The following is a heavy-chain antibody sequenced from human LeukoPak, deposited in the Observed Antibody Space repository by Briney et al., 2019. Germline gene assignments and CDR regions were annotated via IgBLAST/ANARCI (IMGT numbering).Heavy chain of an antibody. CDR1: GGSISTPGCY. CDR3: ANGGAYCGADCYLPAFDY. V-gene: IGHV4-31*03. D-gene: IGHD2-21*02. CDR2: IYYSGST. Sequence: SETLSLTCTVSGGSISTPGCYWSWIRQHPGKGLEWIGYIYYSGSTYYNPSLRSRVTISVDTAKNQFSLKLSSVAAAGTAVDYCANGGAYCGADCYLPAFDYWGQGTLVTVSS. J-gene: IGHJ4*02.